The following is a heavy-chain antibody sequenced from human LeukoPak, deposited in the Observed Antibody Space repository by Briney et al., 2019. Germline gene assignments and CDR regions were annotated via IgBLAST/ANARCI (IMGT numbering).Heavy chain of an antibody. CDR2: IHTIGNT. Sequence: KPSETLSLTCTVSGVSISRGSHYWSWIRQPAGKGLEWIGRIHTIGNTNYSPSLWRRVTISVDTSKNQLSLRLHSVTAADTAVYYCARDRSYYSDTGTDYWGQGALVTVSS. D-gene: IGHD3-22*01. CDR3: ARDRSYYSDTGTDY. J-gene: IGHJ4*02. V-gene: IGHV4-61*02. CDR1: GVSISRGSHY.